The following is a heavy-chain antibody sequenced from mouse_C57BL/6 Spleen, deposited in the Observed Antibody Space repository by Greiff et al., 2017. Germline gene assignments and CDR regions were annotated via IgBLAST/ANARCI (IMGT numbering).Heavy chain of an antibody. CDR3: ARVPSYYGRGFAY. CDR2: IHPNSGST. V-gene: IGHV1-64*01. Sequence: VQLQQSGAELVKPGASVKLSCKASGYTFTSYWMHWVKQRPGQGLEWIGMIHPNSGSTNYNEKFKSKATLTVDKSSSTAYMQLSSLTSEDSAVYYCARVPSYYGRGFAYWGQGTLVTVSA. D-gene: IGHD2-10*01. J-gene: IGHJ3*01. CDR1: GYTFTSYW.